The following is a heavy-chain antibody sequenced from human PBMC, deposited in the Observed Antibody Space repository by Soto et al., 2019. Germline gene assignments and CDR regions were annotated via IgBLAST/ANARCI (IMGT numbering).Heavy chain of an antibody. CDR3: ARSGLPDPVVVVGHTPFDP. Sequence: QVQLVQSGAEVKKPGASVKVSCKASGYTFTNYDINWVRQAPGQGLEWMGWISAYNGDTNYAQKLQGRVTMTTDTSPSTAYMELRSLRSDATAVYYCARSGLPDPVVVVGHTPFDPWGQGTLVTVSS. J-gene: IGHJ5*02. CDR1: GYTFTNYD. V-gene: IGHV1-18*01. CDR2: ISAYNGDT. D-gene: IGHD2-15*01.